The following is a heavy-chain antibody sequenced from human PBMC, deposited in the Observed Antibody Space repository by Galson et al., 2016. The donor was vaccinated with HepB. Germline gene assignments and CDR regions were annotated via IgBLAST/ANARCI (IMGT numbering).Heavy chain of an antibody. V-gene: IGHV3-23*01. D-gene: IGHD3-10*01. CDR1: GFTCSSYA. CDR3: AKEGVVRGGLDY. Sequence: FLLISCAASGFTCSSYALSWCRQAPAERVEGGTVIIYNGGSKYYTDSVKGRFTISRDTSKNKLYLQMNTLSAADTAVYYCAKEGVVRGGLDYWGQGTLVTVSS. CDR2: IIYNGGSK. J-gene: IGHJ4*02.